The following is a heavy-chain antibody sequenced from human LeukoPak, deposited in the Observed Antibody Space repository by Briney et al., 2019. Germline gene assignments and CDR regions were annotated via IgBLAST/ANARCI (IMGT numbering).Heavy chain of an antibody. V-gene: IGHV1-2*02. CDR2: INPNSGGT. Sequence: ASVKVSCKASGYTFTGYYIHWVRQAPGQGLEWMGWINPNSGGTNYAQKFQGRVTMTSDTSITTTYMELSMLRSDDTAMYYCARDGLGRRLVPGDDAFDIWGQGPMVTVSS. D-gene: IGHD6-19*01. CDR3: ARDGLGRRLVPGDDAFDI. CDR1: GYTFTGYY. J-gene: IGHJ3*02.